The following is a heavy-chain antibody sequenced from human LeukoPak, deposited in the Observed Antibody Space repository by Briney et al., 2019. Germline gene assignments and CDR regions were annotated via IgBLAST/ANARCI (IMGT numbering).Heavy chain of an antibody. V-gene: IGHV3-74*01. Sequence: PGGSLRLSCAASGFTFSSYWMHWVRQAPGKGLVWVSRTNKDGSGTTYADSVKGRFTISRDNAKNSLYLQMNSLRAEDTAVYYCASPRGLYGDYSLWYFDYWGQGTLVTVSS. J-gene: IGHJ4*02. CDR1: GFTFSSYW. CDR2: TNKDGSGT. CDR3: ASPRGLYGDYSLWYFDY. D-gene: IGHD4-17*01.